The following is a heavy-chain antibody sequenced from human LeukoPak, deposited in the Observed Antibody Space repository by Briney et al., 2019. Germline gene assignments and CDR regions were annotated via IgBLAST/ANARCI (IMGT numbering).Heavy chain of an antibody. J-gene: IGHJ4*02. CDR2: INTDNGYT. V-gene: IGHV1-3*03. CDR1: GYRFTSYG. CDR3: ARDSSGQNEFDY. D-gene: IGHD6-19*01. Sequence: ASVKVSCKASGYRFTSYGMHWVRQAPGQSLEWMGWINTDNGYTEYSQEFQGRVTITRDTSASTVHMELSSLRSEDKALYYCARDSSGQNEFDYWGQGTLVTVSS.